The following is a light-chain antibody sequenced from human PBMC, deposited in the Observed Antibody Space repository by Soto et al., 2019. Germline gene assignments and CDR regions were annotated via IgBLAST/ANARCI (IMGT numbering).Light chain of an antibody. CDR2: KAS. V-gene: IGKV1-5*03. CDR1: QTISSW. CDR3: QHYNSYSEA. J-gene: IGKJ1*01. Sequence: DIQMTQSPSTLSGTVGDRVTITCRASQTISSWLAWYQQKPGKAPKLVIYKASTLKSGVPSRFSGSGSGTEFTLTISSLQPDDFATYYCQHYNSYSEAFGQGTKMEL.